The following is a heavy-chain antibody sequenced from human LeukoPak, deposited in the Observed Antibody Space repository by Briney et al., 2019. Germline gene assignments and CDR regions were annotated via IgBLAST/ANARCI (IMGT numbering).Heavy chain of an antibody. Sequence: SQTLSLTCAISGDSVSSNSAAWNWIRQSPSRGLEWLGSTYYRSKWYNDYAGSVKSRISITPDTSKNHFSLQLNSVTPEDTAVYYCEREPYYDFWSGYLNYWGQGTLVTVSS. V-gene: IGHV6-1*01. CDR3: EREPYYDFWSGYLNY. CDR1: GDSVSSNSAA. J-gene: IGHJ4*02. CDR2: TYYRSKWYN. D-gene: IGHD3-3*01.